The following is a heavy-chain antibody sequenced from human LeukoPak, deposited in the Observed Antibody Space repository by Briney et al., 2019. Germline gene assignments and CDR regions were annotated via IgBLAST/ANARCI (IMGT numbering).Heavy chain of an antibody. V-gene: IGHV1-8*01. J-gene: IGHJ4*02. D-gene: IGHD6-19*01. CDR3: ARPILAVAGKRSTYDY. Sequence: ASVRVSCEASGYTFTTYDINWVRQATGQGLEWIGWMNPNSGNAGYAQKFQGRVTMTRNTSTSTAYMELNSLTSEDTAVYYCARPILAVAGKRSTYDYWGQGTVVTVSS. CDR2: MNPNSGNA. CDR1: GYTFTTYD.